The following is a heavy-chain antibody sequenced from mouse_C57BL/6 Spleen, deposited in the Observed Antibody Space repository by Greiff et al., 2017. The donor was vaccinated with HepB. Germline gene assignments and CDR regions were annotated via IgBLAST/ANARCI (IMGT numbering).Heavy chain of an antibody. Sequence: VQLKQSGPELVKPGASVKIPCKASGYTFTDYNMDWVKQSHGKSLEWIGDINPNNGGTIYNQKFKGKATLTVDKSSSTAYMELRSLTSEDTAVYYCARWGSATVVARAMDYWGQGTSVTVSS. CDR3: ARWGSATVVARAMDY. J-gene: IGHJ4*01. CDR2: INPNNGGT. D-gene: IGHD1-1*01. CDR1: GYTFTDYN. V-gene: IGHV1-18*01.